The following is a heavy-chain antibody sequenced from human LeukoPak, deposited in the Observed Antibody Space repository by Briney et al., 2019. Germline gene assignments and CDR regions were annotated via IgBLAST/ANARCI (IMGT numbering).Heavy chain of an antibody. J-gene: IGHJ4*02. D-gene: IGHD5-24*01. CDR3: VRHISTNTGYFDS. Sequence: PSETLSLTCTVSGGSIHSQRYYWGWVRQPPGKGLEWIGSVYYDGTSYSNPSLKSRVAIFVDTSRDQFSLDLSFGTAADTALYYCVRHISTNTGYFDSCGQGTLVSVSS. CDR2: VYYDGTS. CDR1: GGSIHSQRYY. V-gene: IGHV4-39*01.